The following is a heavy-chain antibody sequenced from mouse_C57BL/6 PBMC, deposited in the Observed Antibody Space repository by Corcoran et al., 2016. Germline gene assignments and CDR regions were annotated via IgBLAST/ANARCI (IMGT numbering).Heavy chain of an antibody. D-gene: IGHD2-3*01. V-gene: IGHV9-3*01. J-gene: IGHJ2*01. CDR3: ARHDGYYKYYFDY. CDR2: INTYAGVP. Sequence: QIQLVQSGPELKKPGETVKISCKASGYTFTTYGMSWVKQAPGKGLKWMGWINTYAGVPTYADDFKGRFAFSLETSASTAYLQINNLKNEDTATYFCARHDGYYKYYFDYWSQGTTLTVSS. CDR1: GYTFTTYG.